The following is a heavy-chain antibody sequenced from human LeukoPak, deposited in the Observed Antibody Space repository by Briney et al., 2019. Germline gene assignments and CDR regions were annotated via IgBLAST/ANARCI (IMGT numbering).Heavy chain of an antibody. D-gene: IGHD1-26*01. J-gene: IGHJ4*02. V-gene: IGHV4-59*01. CDR1: GGSISSYY. Sequence: PSETLSLTCTVSGGSISSYYWSWIRQSPGKGLEWTGYIYYSGSTDYNPSLKSRVTISVDTSKNQFSLKLSSVTAADTAVYYCARDVLDIVGASPEWFDYWGQGTLVTVSS. CDR3: ARDVLDIVGASPEWFDY. CDR2: IYYSGST.